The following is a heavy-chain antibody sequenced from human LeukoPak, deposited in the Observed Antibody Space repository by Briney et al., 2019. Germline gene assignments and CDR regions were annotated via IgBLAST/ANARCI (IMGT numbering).Heavy chain of an antibody. J-gene: IGHJ4*02. CDR3: ATRAVVVAAKFGNYFDY. V-gene: IGHV3-30*03. D-gene: IGHD2-15*01. CDR1: GFTFSSYG. CDR2: ISCGGSNK. Sequence: GGSLRLSCAASGFTFSSYGMHWVRQAPGKGLEGVAVISCGGSNKYYADSVKGRFTISRDKSKNTLYLQMNSLRAEDTAVYYCATRAVVVAAKFGNYFDYWGQGTLVTVSS.